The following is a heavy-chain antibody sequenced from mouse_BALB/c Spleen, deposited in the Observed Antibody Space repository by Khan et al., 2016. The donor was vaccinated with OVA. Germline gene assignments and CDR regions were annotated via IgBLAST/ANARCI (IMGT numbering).Heavy chain of an antibody. CDR3: ARGGYSSFAY. J-gene: IGHJ3*01. CDR2: IYPGNGDT. Sequence: VQLQQSGTVLARPGASVKMSCKASGYSFTSYLIHWIKQRPGQGLEWIGDIYPGNGDTAYNQKFKDKAKLTAGKSANTAYMELSSLTNEDSAVYYCARGGYSSFAYWGQGTLVTVSA. V-gene: IGHV1-5*01. CDR1: GYSFTSYL. D-gene: IGHD2-12*01.